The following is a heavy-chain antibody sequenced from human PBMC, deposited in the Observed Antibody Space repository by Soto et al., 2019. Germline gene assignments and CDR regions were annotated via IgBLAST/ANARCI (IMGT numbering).Heavy chain of an antibody. CDR3: ARGGGVGVAGSAAFDM. CDR2: INPATGAA. Sequence: QLHLVQSGAVVKKPGASVTVSCSASGYPVTAYYMHWVRQAPGRGLEWMGGINPATGAAKYTQTSQGGVTMTRDRSTSTVFMELSGPTSEDTAVFYCARGGGVGVAGSAAFDMWGQGTLVTVSS. J-gene: IGHJ3*02. D-gene: IGHD3-3*01. CDR1: GYPVTAYY. V-gene: IGHV1-2*02.